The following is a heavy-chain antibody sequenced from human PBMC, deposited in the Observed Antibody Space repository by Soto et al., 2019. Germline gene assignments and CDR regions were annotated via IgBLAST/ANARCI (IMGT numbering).Heavy chain of an antibody. Sequence: SETLSLTCTVSGGSISSSSYYWGWIRQPPGKGLEWIGSIYYSGSTYYNPSLKSRVTISVDTSKNQFSLKLSSVTAADTAVYYCARQVYDGNPPGHWGQGTQVTVSS. CDR3: ARQVYDGNPPGH. CDR2: IYYSGST. CDR1: GGSISSSSYY. J-gene: IGHJ4*02. D-gene: IGHD5-12*01. V-gene: IGHV4-39*01.